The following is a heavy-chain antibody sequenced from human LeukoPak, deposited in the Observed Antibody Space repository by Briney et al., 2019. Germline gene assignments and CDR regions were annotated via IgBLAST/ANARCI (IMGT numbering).Heavy chain of an antibody. V-gene: IGHV4-39*06. CDR1: GGSISSSSYY. J-gene: IGHJ6*03. CDR2: CYYSGST. D-gene: IGHD3-10*01. Sequence: PSETLSLTCTVSGGSISSSSYYWGWIRQPQGKGLEWIGSCYYSGSTYYNPAHKRRVTISVDTTKNQFPLKLSPVTAADTAVYYCARNRKPSGSYGARYGYYYYMDVWGKGTTVTVSS. CDR3: ARNRKPSGSYGARYGYYYYMDV.